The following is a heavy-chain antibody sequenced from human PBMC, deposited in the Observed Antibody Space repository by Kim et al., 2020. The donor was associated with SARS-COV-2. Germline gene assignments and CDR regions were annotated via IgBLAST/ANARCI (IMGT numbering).Heavy chain of an antibody. CDR1: GGTFSSYA. V-gene: IGHV1-69*04. Sequence: SVKVSCKASGGTFSSYAISWVRQAPGQGLEWMGRIIPILGIANYAQKFQGRVTITADKSTSTAYMELSSLRSEDTAVYYCARAAYCGGDCYPMEFDYWGQGTLVTVSS. CDR2: IIPILGIA. J-gene: IGHJ4*02. CDR3: ARAAYCGGDCYPMEFDY. D-gene: IGHD2-21*02.